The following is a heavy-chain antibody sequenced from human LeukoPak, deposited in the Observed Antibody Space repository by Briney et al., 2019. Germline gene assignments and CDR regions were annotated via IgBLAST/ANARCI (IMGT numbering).Heavy chain of an antibody. J-gene: IGHJ4*02. CDR3: ARHRGYSSGPGDS. D-gene: IGHD6-19*01. Sequence: PSETLSLTFTVSGGSISSGSYYWSWIRQPAGKGLEWIGRIYTSGSTNYNPSLKSRVTISVDTSKNQFSLKLSSVTAADTAVYYCARHRGYSSGPGDSWGQGTLVTVSS. CDR2: IYTSGST. CDR1: GGSISSGSYY. V-gene: IGHV4-61*02.